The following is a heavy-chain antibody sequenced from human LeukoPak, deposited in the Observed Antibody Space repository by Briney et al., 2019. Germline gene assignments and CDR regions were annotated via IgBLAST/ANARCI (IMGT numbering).Heavy chain of an antibody. J-gene: IGHJ4*02. V-gene: IGHV3-74*01. CDR1: GFTFISYW. CDR3: ARDAPGNTALDY. Sequence: PGGSLRLSCAASGFTFISYWMHWVRQAPGKWLVWVSRINGDGSSTDFADSVKGRFTIPRDNAKNTLYLQMNSLRAEDTAVYYCARDAPGNTALDYWGQGTLVTVSS. D-gene: IGHD5-18*01. CDR2: INGDGSST.